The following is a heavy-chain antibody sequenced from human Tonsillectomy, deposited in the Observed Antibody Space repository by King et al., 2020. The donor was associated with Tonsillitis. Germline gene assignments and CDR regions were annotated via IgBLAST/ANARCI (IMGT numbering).Heavy chain of an antibody. D-gene: IGHD4-23*01. V-gene: IGHV3-23*04. Sequence: VQLVESGGGLVQPGGSLRLSCAASGFTFSSYAMNWVRRAPGKGLEWVSGISGSGGGVSTYYAASVKGRFTISRANSKNTLYLKMNSLRAEDTAVYYCAKDISTVVTWLDNWGQGNLVTVSS. CDR2: ISGSGGGVST. J-gene: IGHJ4*02. CDR3: AKDISTVVTWLDN. CDR1: GFTFSSYA.